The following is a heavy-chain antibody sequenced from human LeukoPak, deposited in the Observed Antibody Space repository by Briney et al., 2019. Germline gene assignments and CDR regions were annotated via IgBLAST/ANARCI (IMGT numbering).Heavy chain of an antibody. Sequence: PGRSLRLSCAASGFTFSSYAMHWVRQAPGKGLEWVSAISATGGSTYYADSVKGRFTISRDNSKNTLYLQMNSLRAEDTAVYYCAKEGGYFDWPDRAEYFQHWGQGTLVTVSS. D-gene: IGHD3-9*01. CDR1: GFTFSSYA. CDR3: AKEGGYFDWPDRAEYFQH. V-gene: IGHV3-23*01. J-gene: IGHJ1*01. CDR2: ISATGGST.